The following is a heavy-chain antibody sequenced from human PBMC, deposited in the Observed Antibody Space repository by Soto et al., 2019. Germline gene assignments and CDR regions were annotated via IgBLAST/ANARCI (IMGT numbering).Heavy chain of an antibody. Sequence: EVQLVESGGGLVQPVRSLRLSCAASGFTFDDYAMHWVRQAPGKGLEWVSGTSWNSGSIGYADSVKGRFTISSDNANNSLYLQMNSLRAEDTSLYYCAKDIGAAVAGSYWYFDLWGRGTLVTVSS. CDR2: TSWNSGSI. J-gene: IGHJ2*01. V-gene: IGHV3-9*01. D-gene: IGHD6-19*01. CDR3: AKDIGAAVAGSYWYFDL. CDR1: GFTFDDYA.